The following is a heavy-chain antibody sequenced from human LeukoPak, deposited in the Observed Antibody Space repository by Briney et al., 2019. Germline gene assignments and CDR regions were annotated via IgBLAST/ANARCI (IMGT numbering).Heavy chain of an antibody. V-gene: IGHV1-8*01. CDR1: GYTFTSYD. D-gene: IGHD3-9*01. J-gene: IGHJ6*02. CDR2: MNPNSGNT. CDR3: ARGQYYDILTGYSYYYGMDV. Sequence: GASVKVSCKASGYTFTSYDINWMRQATGQGLEWMGWMNPNSGNTGYAQKFQGRVTMTRNTSISTAYMELSSLRSEDTAVYYCARGQYYDILTGYSYYYGMDVWGQGTTVTVSS.